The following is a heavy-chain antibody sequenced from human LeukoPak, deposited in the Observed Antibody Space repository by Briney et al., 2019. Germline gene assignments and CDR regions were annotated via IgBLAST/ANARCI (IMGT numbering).Heavy chain of an antibody. V-gene: IGHV4-59*01. D-gene: IGHD2-2*01. CDR3: ARGFPTPAAIRDAFDI. CDR1: GGSISSYY. J-gene: IGHJ3*02. CDR2: IYYSGST. Sequence: SETLSLTCTVSGGSISSYYWSWIRQPPGKGLEWIGYIYYSGSTNYNPSLKSRVTISVDTSENQFSLKLSSVTAADTAVYYCARGFPTPAAIRDAFDIWGQGTMVTVSS.